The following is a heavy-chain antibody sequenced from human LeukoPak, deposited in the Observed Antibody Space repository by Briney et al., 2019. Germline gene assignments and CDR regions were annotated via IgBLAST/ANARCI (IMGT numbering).Heavy chain of an antibody. V-gene: IGHV4-39*07. Sequence: PSETLSLTCTVSGGSISSSYSYWGWIRQPPGKGLEWIGNIYYSGSTYYNPSLKSRVTMSVDTSKNQFSLKLSSVTAADTAVYFCARHSSRWQVDIWGQGTMVTVSS. CDR3: ARHSSRWQVDI. CDR1: GGSISSSYSY. CDR2: IYYSGST. J-gene: IGHJ3*02. D-gene: IGHD4-11*01.